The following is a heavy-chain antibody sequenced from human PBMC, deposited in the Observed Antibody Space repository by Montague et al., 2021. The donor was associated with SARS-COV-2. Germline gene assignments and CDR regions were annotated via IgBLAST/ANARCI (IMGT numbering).Heavy chain of an antibody. V-gene: IGHV4-34*01. J-gene: IGHJ4*02. CDR2: INYGGIT. D-gene: IGHD1-1*01. CDR3: ARGAPGY. CDR1: GGSFSDYH. Sequence: SETLSLTCAVYGGSFSDYHWTWIRQSPGEGLEWIGQINYGGITKYNPSLKSRVTISIDTSKNQFSLKLTSVTAADTAVYYCARGAPGYWGQGTLVTVSS.